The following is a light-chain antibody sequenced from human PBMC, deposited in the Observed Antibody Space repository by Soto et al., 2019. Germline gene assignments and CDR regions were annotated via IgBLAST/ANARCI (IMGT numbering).Light chain of an antibody. CDR1: QTISSW. V-gene: IGKV1-5*03. CDR3: QHYNSYSEA. J-gene: IGKJ1*01. CDR2: KAS. Sequence: IHRSQSPSSMSASVGYSVTITCGASQTISSWLAWYQQKPGKAPKILIYKASTLKSGVPSRFSVSGSGTEFTLTISRLQDDDFATYYCQHYNSYSEAFCQGTKVDIK.